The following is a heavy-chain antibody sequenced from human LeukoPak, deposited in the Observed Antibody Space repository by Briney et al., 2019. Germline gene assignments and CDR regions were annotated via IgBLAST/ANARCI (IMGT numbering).Heavy chain of an antibody. J-gene: IGHJ5*02. CDR3: ARGGTEWLRSEYWFDP. CDR2: INPNSGGT. CDR1: GYTFTGYY. D-gene: IGHD3-3*01. V-gene: IGHV1-2*02. Sequence: ASVKVSCKASGYTFTGYYMHWVRQAPGQGLEWMGWINPNSGGTNYAQKFQGRVTMTRDTSISTAYMELSRLRSDDTAVYYCARGGTEWLRSEYWFDPWGQGTLVTVSS.